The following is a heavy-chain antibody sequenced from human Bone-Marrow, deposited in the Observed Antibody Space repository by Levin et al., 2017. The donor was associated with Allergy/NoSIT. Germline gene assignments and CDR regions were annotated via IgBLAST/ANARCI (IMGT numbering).Heavy chain of an antibody. V-gene: IGHV3-30*18. D-gene: IGHD3-3*01. Sequence: SCAASGFTFSNYGMHWVRQAPGNGLEWVAVISFNGNNKYYTDSVKGRFNISRDNSKNTLFLQMNSLRAEDTAVYYCTKALGGDYDFWTGLPTGYFDLWGRGTLVTVSS. CDR3: TKALGGDYDFWTGLPTGYFDL. CDR2: ISFNGNNK. J-gene: IGHJ2*01. CDR1: GFTFSNYG.